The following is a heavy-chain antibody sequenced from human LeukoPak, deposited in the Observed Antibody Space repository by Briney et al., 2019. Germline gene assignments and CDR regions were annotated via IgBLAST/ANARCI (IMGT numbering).Heavy chain of an antibody. CDR1: GGSFSGYY. Sequence: PSETLSLTCAVYGGSFSGYYWSWIRQPPGKGLEWIGYIYHSGSTYYNPSLKSRVTISVDRSKNQFSLKLSSVTAADTAVYYCARETGGVTAFDYWGQGTLVTVSS. J-gene: IGHJ4*02. CDR3: ARETGGVTAFDY. D-gene: IGHD3-16*01. V-gene: IGHV4-34*01. CDR2: IYHSGST.